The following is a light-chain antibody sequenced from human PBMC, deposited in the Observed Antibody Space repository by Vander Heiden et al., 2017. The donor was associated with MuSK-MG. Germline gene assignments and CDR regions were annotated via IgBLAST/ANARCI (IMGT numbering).Light chain of an antibody. V-gene: IGKV1-5*03. CDR2: KAS. J-gene: IGKJ1*01. CDR3: QQYNSFSRT. Sequence: TTRARSTLSVSVGDRVTITCRASQSVNMWLAWYQVKPGKAPKLLIYKASSLQRGVPSRFSGSGSGTDFALTISSLQPDDFSAYYCQQYNSFSRTFGQGTKVE. CDR1: QSVNMW.